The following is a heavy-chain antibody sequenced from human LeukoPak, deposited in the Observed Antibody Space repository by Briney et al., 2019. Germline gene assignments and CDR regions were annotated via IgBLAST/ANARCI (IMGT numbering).Heavy chain of an antibody. CDR2: IYYSGST. J-gene: IGHJ6*02. D-gene: IGHD2-2*01. V-gene: IGHV4-31*03. CDR1: GGSISRGGYY. CDR3: ARAPPPARPLYYYYGMDV. Sequence: SETLSLTCTVSGGSISRGGYYWSWIRQHPGKGLECIGYIYYSGSTYYNPSLKSRVTISVDTSKNQFSLKLSSVTAADTAVYYCARAPPPARPLYYYYGMDVWGQGTTVTVSS.